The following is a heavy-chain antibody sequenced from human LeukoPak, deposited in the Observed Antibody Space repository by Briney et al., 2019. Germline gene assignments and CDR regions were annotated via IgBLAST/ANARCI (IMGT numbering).Heavy chain of an antibody. V-gene: IGHV3-30*04. CDR3: ARGHYGMDV. Sequence: GGSLRLSCAASGFTFSSYAMHWVRQAPGKGLEWVAVISYDGSNKYYADSVKGRFTISRDNAKNSLYLQMNSLRAEDTAVYYCARGHYGMDVWGQGTTVTVSS. J-gene: IGHJ6*02. CDR1: GFTFSSYA. CDR2: ISYDGSNK.